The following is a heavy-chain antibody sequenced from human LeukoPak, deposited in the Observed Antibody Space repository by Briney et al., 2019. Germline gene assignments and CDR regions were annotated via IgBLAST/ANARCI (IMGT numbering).Heavy chain of an antibody. CDR2: INHSGST. Sequence: SETLSLTCAVYGGSFSGYYWSWIRQPPGKGLEWIGEINHSGSTNYNPSLKSRVTISVDTSKNQFSLKLSSVTAADTAVYYCARVITMVRGVIENWFDPWGQGTLVTVSS. CDR1: GGSFSGYY. CDR3: ARVITMVRGVIENWFDP. D-gene: IGHD3-10*01. V-gene: IGHV4-34*01. J-gene: IGHJ5*02.